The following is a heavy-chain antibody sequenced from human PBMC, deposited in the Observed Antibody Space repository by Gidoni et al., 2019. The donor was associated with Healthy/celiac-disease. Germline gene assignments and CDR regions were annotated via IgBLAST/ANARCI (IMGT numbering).Heavy chain of an antibody. D-gene: IGHD2-15*01. Sequence: VQLVQSGAEVKKPGSSVKVTCKASGGTLSRYGISWVRQAPGQGLEWMGRIIHILGIANYAQKFQGRVTITADKSTSTAYMELSSLRSEDKAVYYCARDRGCWEEAGWFDPWGKGTLVTVSS. CDR1: GGTLSRYG. CDR2: IIHILGIA. J-gene: IGHJ5*02. V-gene: IGHV1-69*04. CDR3: ARDRGCWEEAGWFDP.